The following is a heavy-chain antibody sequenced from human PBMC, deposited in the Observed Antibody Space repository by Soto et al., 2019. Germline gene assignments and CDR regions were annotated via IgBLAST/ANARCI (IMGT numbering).Heavy chain of an antibody. CDR3: AKDLSLGRSKSVASLIDS. V-gene: IGHV3-23*01. D-gene: IGHD7-27*01. J-gene: IGHJ5*01. CDR1: GFTFSSYA. CDR2: ISGSGQST. Sequence: VGSLRLSCAASGFTFSSYAMNWVRQAPGKGLEWVSVISGSGQSTHYADSVKGRFTISRDNSKNTLYLQMNNLRAGDTAIYSCAKDLSLGRSKSVASLIDSWGQGTLVTVSS.